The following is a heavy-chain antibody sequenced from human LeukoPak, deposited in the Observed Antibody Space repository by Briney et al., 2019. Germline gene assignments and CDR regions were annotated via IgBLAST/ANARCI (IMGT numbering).Heavy chain of an antibody. J-gene: IGHJ4*02. V-gene: IGHV4-34*01. CDR1: GGSFSGYY. D-gene: IGHD3-3*01. Sequence: SETLSLTCAVYGGSFSGYYWSWIRQPPGKGLEWIGEINHSGSTNYNPSLKSRVTISVDTSKNQFSLKMSSVTAADTAVYNCARGVDFWSGPVDYCGQGTLVTVSS. CDR3: ARGVDFWSGPVDY. CDR2: INHSGST.